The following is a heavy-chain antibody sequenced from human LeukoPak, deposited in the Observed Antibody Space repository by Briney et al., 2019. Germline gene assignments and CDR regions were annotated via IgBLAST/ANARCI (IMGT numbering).Heavy chain of an antibody. V-gene: IGHV4-34*01. CDR3: AREGGRSGYFDY. J-gene: IGHJ4*02. CDR1: GGSFSGYY. CDR2: INHSGST. Sequence: SETLSLTCAVYGGSFSGYYWSWIRQPPGKGLEWIGEINHSGSTNYNPSLKSRVTISVDTSKNQFSLKLSSVTAADTAVYYCAREGGRSGYFDYWGQGTLVTVSS. D-gene: IGHD3-3*01.